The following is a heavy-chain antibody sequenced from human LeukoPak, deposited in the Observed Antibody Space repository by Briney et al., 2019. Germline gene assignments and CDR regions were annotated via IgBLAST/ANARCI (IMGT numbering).Heavy chain of an antibody. D-gene: IGHD3-22*01. CDR1: GYTVTELF. V-gene: IGHV1-24*01. J-gene: IGHJ5*02. CDR3: ARDPTYYYDSSGTLPFDP. CDR2: FHPEDGET. Sequence: ASVKVSCKVSGYTVTELFMHWVRQSPGKGLEWMGGFHPEDGETIYAQKFQGRVTMTEDTSTDTAYMELSSLRSEDTAVYYCARDPTYYYDSSGTLPFDPWGQGTLVTVSS.